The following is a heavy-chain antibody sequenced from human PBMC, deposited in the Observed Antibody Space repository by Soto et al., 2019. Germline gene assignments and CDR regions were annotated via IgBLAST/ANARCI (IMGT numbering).Heavy chain of an antibody. V-gene: IGHV3-48*03. CDR1: GFTFSNYG. D-gene: IGHD3-22*01. CDR2: ISKSGSST. CDR3: ARAPYYYDSRGYWAY. Sequence: GGSLRLSCVASGFTFSNYGMNWVRQGPGKGLEWLSSISKSGSSTKYADSVKGRFTISRDNAKNSLYLQMNSLRVEDTAVYYCARAPYYYDSRGYWAYWGQGTLVTVSS. J-gene: IGHJ4*02.